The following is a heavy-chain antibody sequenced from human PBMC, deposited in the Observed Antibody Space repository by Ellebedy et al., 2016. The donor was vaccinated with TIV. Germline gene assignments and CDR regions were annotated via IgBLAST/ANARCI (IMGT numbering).Heavy chain of an antibody. V-gene: IGHV1-3*01. CDR1: GYTFTRYA. D-gene: IGHD3-16*01. CDR2: INAATGYT. J-gene: IGHJ4*02. CDR3: SREVALRGRGSFDN. Sequence: AASVKVSCKAYGYTFTRYAIHWVRQAPGQRLEWMGWINAATGYTTYSQKFQGRVTISRDTSASTVYLELGSLRSEDTAVYYCSREVALRGRGSFDNWGQGTLVTVSS.